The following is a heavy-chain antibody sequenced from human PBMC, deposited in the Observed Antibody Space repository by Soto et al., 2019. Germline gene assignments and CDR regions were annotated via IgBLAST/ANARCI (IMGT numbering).Heavy chain of an antibody. CDR1: SGSISTYY. V-gene: IGHV4-59*01. D-gene: IGHD3-3*01. Sequence: PSETLSLTCTVSSGSISTYYWSWIRQPPGKGLEWIGYIYYSGSTNYNPSLKSRVTISIDTSKKQFSLKLSSVTAADTAVYYCATTSITVCGVGNFDYWGQGTLVTVSS. CDR3: ATTSITVCGVGNFDY. J-gene: IGHJ4*02. CDR2: IYYSGST.